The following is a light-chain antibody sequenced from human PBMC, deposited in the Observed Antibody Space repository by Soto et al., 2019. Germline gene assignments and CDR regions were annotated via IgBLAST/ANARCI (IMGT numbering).Light chain of an antibody. CDR1: SSDVGSYNY. CDR3: SSYTSSSTL. J-gene: IGLJ1*01. V-gene: IGLV2-14*01. Sequence: QSALTQPASVSGSPGQSITISCTGTSSDVGSYNYVSWYQQHPGKAPKLMIYEVSDRPSGISSRFSGSKSGNTASLTIFGLQTEDEADYYCSSYTSSSTLFGTGTKVNV. CDR2: EVS.